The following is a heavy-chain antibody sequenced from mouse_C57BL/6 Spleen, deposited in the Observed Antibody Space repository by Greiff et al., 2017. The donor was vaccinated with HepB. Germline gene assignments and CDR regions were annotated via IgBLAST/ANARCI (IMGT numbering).Heavy chain of an antibody. D-gene: IGHD1-1*01. CDR1: GYAFSSYW. CDR3: ARGCYYYGSSLDYYAMDY. V-gene: IGHV1-80*01. J-gene: IGHJ4*01. CDR2: IYPGDGDT. Sequence: VQLQQSGAELVKPGASVKISCKASGYAFSSYWMNWVKQRPGKGLEWIGQIYPGDGDTNYNGKFKGKATLTADKSASTAYMQLSSLTSEDSAVYFCARGCYYYGSSLDYYAMDYWGQGTSVTVSS.